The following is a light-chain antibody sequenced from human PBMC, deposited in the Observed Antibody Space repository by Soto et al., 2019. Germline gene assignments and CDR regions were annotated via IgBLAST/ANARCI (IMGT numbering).Light chain of an antibody. CDR1: QNVNNNY. CDR2: GAS. CDR3: QQYGSSPGT. V-gene: IGKV3-20*01. J-gene: IGKJ2*01. Sequence: DIVLTQSPGTLSLSPGERATLSCRASQNVNNNYLAWYQQNPGQAPRLLIRGASSRAAGLPDMFSGSGSGTAFTLTISRLEPEAFAVYYCQQYGSSPGTFGQGTKLEIK.